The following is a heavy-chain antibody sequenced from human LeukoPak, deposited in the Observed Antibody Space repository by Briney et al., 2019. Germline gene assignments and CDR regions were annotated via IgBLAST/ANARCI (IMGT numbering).Heavy chain of an antibody. CDR3: ASGRYYYDSSGYPFDY. J-gene: IGHJ4*02. V-gene: IGHV1-2*02. D-gene: IGHD3-22*01. CDR2: FNPNSGGT. Sequence: ASVKVSCKASGYTFTRYYMHWVRQAPGQGLGWRGWFNPNSGGTNYAQKFQGRVTMTRDTSISTAYMELSRLRSDDTAVYYCASGRYYYDSSGYPFDYWGQGTLVTVSS. CDR1: GYTFTRYY.